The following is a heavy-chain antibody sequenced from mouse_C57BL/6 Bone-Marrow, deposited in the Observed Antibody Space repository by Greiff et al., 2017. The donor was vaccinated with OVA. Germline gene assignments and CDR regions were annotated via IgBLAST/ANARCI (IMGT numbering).Heavy chain of an antibody. V-gene: IGHV3-6*01. Sequence: EVKLMESGPGLVKPSQSLSLTCSVTGYSITSGYYWNWIRQFPGNKLEWMGYISYDGSNNYNPSLKNRISITRDTSKNQFFLKLNSVTTEDTATYDCARGGTDGYWGQGTTLTVSS. J-gene: IGHJ2*01. CDR3: ARGGTDGY. D-gene: IGHD4-1*01. CDR2: ISYDGSN. CDR1: GYSITSGYY.